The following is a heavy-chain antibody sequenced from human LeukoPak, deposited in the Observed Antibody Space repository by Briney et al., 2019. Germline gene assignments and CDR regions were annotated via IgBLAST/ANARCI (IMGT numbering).Heavy chain of an antibody. Sequence: PGGSLRLSCAVSGLTFSNRAMTWVRQAPGKGLEWVSSISISGNKILYADSVKGRFTISRDNSKNTLFLQMNSLQTEDTGVYFCANELRPNDYWGQGTLVTVS. CDR1: GLTFSNRA. CDR2: ISISGNKI. J-gene: IGHJ4*02. CDR3: ANELRPNDY. D-gene: IGHD4-17*01. V-gene: IGHV3-23*01.